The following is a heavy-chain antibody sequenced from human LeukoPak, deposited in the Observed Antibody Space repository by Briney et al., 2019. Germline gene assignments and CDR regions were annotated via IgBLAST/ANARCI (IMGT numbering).Heavy chain of an antibody. D-gene: IGHD1-26*01. V-gene: IGHV3-53*01. CDR2: IYSGGST. CDR3: TRDPILGAPDYFDY. CDR1: GLTVSKNY. J-gene: IGHJ4*02. Sequence: GGSLRLSCAASGLTVSKNYMSWVRQAPGKGLESVSVIYSGGSTYYADSVRGRFTISRDNSKNTMYLQMNNLREEDTAVYYCTRDPILGAPDYFDYWGQGTLVTVSS.